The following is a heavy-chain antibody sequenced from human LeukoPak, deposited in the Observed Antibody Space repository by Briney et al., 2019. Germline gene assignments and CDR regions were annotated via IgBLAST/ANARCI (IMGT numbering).Heavy chain of an antibody. CDR2: INPNSGGT. CDR1: GYTFTGYY. J-gene: IGHJ5*02. Sequence: GASVKVSCKASGYTFTGYYMHWVRQAPGQGLEWMGWINPNSGGTNYAQKFQGRVTMTRDTSISTAYMELSRLRSDDTAVYYCASSCSSTSCYRLWCDPWAREPWSPSPQ. CDR3: ASSCSSTSCYRLWCDP. D-gene: IGHD2-2*01. V-gene: IGHV1-2*02.